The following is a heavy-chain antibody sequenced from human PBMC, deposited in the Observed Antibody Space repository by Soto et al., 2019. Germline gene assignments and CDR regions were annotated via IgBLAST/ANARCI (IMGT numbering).Heavy chain of an antibody. J-gene: IGHJ6*02. Sequence: QVQLVQSGAEVKKPGSSVKVSCKASGGTFSSYAISWVRQAPGQGLEWMGGIIPIFGTANYAQKFQGRVTITADKSTSTAYMELSSLRSEDTAVYYCASNVIVVAPGVYYYYYGMDVWGQGTTVTVSS. CDR3: ASNVIVVAPGVYYYYYGMDV. V-gene: IGHV1-69*06. CDR2: IIPIFGTA. D-gene: IGHD3-22*01. CDR1: GGTFSSYA.